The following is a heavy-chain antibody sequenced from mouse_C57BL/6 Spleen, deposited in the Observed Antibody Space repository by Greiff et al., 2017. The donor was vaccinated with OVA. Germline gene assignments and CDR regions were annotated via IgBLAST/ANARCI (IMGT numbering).Heavy chain of an antibody. Sequence: EVQVVESGGGLVKPGGSLKLSCAASGFTFSSYTMSWVRQTPEKRLEWVATISGGGGNTYYPDSVKGRFTISRDNAKNTLYLQMSSLRSEDTALYYCARRDYYGSSYWYFDVWGTGTTVTVSS. CDR1: GFTFSSYT. J-gene: IGHJ1*03. V-gene: IGHV5-9*01. CDR2: ISGGGGNT. D-gene: IGHD1-1*01. CDR3: ARRDYYGSSYWYFDV.